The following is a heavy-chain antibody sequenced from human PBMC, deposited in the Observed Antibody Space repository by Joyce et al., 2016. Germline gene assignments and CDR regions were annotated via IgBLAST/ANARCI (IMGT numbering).Heavy chain of an antibody. CDR1: GDSVSSNSAG. V-gene: IGHV6-1*01. D-gene: IGHD3-22*01. Sequence: QVQLQQSGPGLVKPSQTLSLTCAISGDSVSSNSAGWNWIRQSPSRGLEWLGRTKYRSKWYNDYAVSVKSRITINPDTPKNQFSLQLNSVTPEDAAVYYCARAGYYHTSGYYYPNFDYWGPGTLVTVSS. CDR3: ARAGYYHTSGYYYPNFDY. CDR2: TKYRSKWYN. J-gene: IGHJ4*02.